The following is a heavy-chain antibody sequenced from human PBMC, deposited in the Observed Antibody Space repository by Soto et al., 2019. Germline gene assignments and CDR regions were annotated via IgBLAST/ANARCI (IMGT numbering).Heavy chain of an antibody. CDR2: ISANNGNT. V-gene: IGHV1-18*01. Sequence: QVQLVQSGAEVKKPGDSVRVSCKASGYTITSYGIGWVRQAPGQGLEWMGWISANNGNTKYAQKLQGRVTMTTDASTSPAYMELRSLRSDDAAVYYCARDGYFDHWGQGTLVTVSS. CDR1: GYTITSYG. J-gene: IGHJ4*02. CDR3: ARDGYFDH.